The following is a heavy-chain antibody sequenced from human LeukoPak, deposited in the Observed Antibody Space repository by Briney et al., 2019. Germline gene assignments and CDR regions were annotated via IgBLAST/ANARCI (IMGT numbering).Heavy chain of an antibody. V-gene: IGHV3-48*02. D-gene: IGHD5-18*01. CDR2: ISSSTSTI. J-gene: IGHJ6*02. CDR3: ARDSGYSYGYRNYYYGMDV. CDR1: GFTFSSYT. Sequence: PGGSLRLSCAASGFTFSSYTMNWVRQSPGKGLEWVSYISSSTSTIYYADSVKGRFTISRDNAKNSLYLQMNSLRDEDTAVYYCARDSGYSYGYRNYYYGMDVWGQGTTVTVSS.